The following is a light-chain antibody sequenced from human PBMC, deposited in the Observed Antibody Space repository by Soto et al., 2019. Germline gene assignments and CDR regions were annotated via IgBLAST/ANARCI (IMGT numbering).Light chain of an antibody. CDR1: KLGDQY. CDR2: QDS. V-gene: IGLV3-1*01. Sequence: SYELTQPPSVSVSPGQTASITCTGDKLGDQYACWYQQKPGQSPVLVIYQDSRRPSGIPERFYGSNSGNTATLTISGTQAIDEADYYCQAWDSSTVVFGGGTKLTVL. J-gene: IGLJ2*01. CDR3: QAWDSSTVV.